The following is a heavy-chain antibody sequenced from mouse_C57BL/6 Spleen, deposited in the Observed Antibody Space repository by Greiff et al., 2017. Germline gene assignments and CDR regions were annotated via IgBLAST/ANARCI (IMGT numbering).Heavy chain of an antibody. CDR1: GFTFSDYG. V-gene: IGHV5-17*01. J-gene: IGHJ4*01. D-gene: IGHD1-1*01. CDR2: ISSGSSTI. Sequence: EVQLVESGGGLVKPGGSLKLSCAASGFTFSDYGMHWVRPAPEKGLAWVAYISSGSSTIYSAATVKGRSTISRDNATNTLYLQMTSLRSEDTAMYYCARKGNYGSSYGAMDCWCQGTSVTVSS. CDR3: ARKGNYGSSYGAMDC.